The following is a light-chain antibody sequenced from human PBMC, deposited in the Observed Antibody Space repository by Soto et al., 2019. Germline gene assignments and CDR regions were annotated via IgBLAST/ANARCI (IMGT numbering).Light chain of an antibody. CDR2: GAS. Sequence: EIVMTHSPATLSVSPLERATLSCRASQSISNNLAWYQQKPGQAPRLLIYGASTRATGLPARFSGSGSGTEFTLTISSLQSEDFAVYYCQKYNNWPAIFGQGTKVDIK. J-gene: IGKJ1*01. CDR3: QKYNNWPAI. V-gene: IGKV3-15*01. CDR1: QSISNN.